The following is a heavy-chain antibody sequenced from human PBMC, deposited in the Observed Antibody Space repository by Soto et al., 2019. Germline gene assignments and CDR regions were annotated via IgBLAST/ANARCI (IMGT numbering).Heavy chain of an antibody. CDR2: ISATGGST. CDR3: AKGGAYCGGDCTRAY. Sequence: EVQLLESGGGLAQPGGSLRLSCAASGFTFTSFAMAWVRQAPGKGLEWVSGISATGGSTHYADSVKGRFTISRDNSRNTVYLQMNSLRAEDTAVYYCAKGGAYCGGDCTRAYWGQGTLVTVSS. V-gene: IGHV3-23*01. D-gene: IGHD2-21*02. CDR1: GFTFTSFA. J-gene: IGHJ4*02.